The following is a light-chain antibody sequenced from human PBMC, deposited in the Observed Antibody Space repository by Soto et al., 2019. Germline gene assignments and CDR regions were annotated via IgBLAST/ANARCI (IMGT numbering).Light chain of an antibody. CDR2: AAS. V-gene: IGKV1-39*01. Sequence: DIQMTQSPSSLSASVGDSFTIACRASQSIGRYFNWFQHRPGRAPKLLIFAASSLQSGVPSRFSGSGSNTDFTLTINDLQPEDFATYYCQQSNKNQWTFGQGTKVDIK. J-gene: IGKJ1*01. CDR3: QQSNKNQWT. CDR1: QSIGRY.